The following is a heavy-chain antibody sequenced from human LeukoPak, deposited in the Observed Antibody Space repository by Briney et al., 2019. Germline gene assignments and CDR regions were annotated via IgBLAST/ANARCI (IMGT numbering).Heavy chain of an antibody. CDR1: GFTFSGSA. CDR3: AKVGEMATIYAFDI. CDR2: IRYDGSNK. Sequence: PGGSLRLSCAASGFTFSGSAMHWVRQAPGKGLEWVAFIRYDGSNKYYADSVKGRFTISRDNSKNTLYLQMNSLRAEDTAVYYCAKVGEMATIYAFDIWGQGTMVTVSS. J-gene: IGHJ3*02. D-gene: IGHD5-24*01. V-gene: IGHV3-30*02.